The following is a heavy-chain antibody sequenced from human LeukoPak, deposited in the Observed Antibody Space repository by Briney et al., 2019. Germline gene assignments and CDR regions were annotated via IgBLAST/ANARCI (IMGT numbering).Heavy chain of an antibody. D-gene: IGHD2-2*01. V-gene: IGHV3-7*03. Sequence: GGSLRLSCAASGFTFSSYWMSWVRQAPGKGLEWVANIKQDGSEKYYVDSVKGRFTISRDNSKNTLDLQMNNLRAEDTAVYYCAKGIPATGTAVRGYFDCWGQGTLVTVSS. CDR1: GFTFSSYW. J-gene: IGHJ4*02. CDR3: AKGIPATGTAVRGYFDC. CDR2: IKQDGSEK.